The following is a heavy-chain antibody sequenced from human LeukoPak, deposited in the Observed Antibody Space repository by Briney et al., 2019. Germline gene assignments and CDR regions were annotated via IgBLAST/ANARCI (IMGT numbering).Heavy chain of an antibody. Sequence: SETLSLTCTVSGDSISSSGYYWGWIRQPPGKGLEWIGCVSYRGGTYYNPSLKTRVTISVDTSKNQFSLRLSSVTAADTAVYFCARDSRYCSGGNCHLRFDYWGQGILVTVSS. CDR1: GDSISSSGYY. D-gene: IGHD2-15*01. CDR3: ARDSRYCSGGNCHLRFDY. CDR2: VSYRGGT. V-gene: IGHV4-39*07. J-gene: IGHJ4*02.